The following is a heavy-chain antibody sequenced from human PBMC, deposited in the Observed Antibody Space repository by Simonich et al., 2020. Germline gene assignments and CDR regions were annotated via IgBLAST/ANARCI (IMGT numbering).Heavy chain of an antibody. CDR2: VSYDGSNK. CDR3: ARDRNWGWFDP. J-gene: IGHJ5*02. D-gene: IGHD7-27*01. CDR1: GFTFSSYA. V-gene: IGHV3-30*07. Sequence: QVQLVEPGGGVVQPGRSLRLSCAASGFTFSSYAMHWVRQAPGKGLEWVAVVSYDGSNKNYADSVKGRFTISRDNSKNTLYLQMNSLRAEDTAVYYCARDRNWGWFDPWGQGTLVTVSS.